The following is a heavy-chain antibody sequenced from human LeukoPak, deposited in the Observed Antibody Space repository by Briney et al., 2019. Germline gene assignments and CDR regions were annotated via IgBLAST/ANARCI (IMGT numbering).Heavy chain of an antibody. Sequence: GGSLRLSCAASGFTVSGNYMTWVRQAPGKGLEWVSIIYGGGNTYYSDSVRGRFTISRDSSKNMLYLQMNSLRAEDTAVYYCARVVGATTVDYWGQGTLVTVSS. CDR1: GFTVSGNY. CDR2: IYGGGNT. J-gene: IGHJ4*02. V-gene: IGHV3-66*01. D-gene: IGHD1-26*01. CDR3: ARVVGATTVDY.